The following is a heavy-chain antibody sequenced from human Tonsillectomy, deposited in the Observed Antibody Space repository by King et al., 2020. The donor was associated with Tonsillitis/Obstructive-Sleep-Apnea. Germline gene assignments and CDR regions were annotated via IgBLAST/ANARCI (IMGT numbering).Heavy chain of an antibody. Sequence: VQLVESGGGLVQPGGSLRLSCAASEFTFSSYWMHWVRQAPGKGLVWVSHINSDGTSTTYADSVKGRFTFSRDNAKNTLYLQMNSLRAEDTAVYYCARGKWELGGFDMWGQGTMVTVSS. D-gene: IGHD1-26*01. CDR3: ARGKWELGGFDM. J-gene: IGHJ3*02. CDR2: INSDGTST. CDR1: EFTFSSYW. V-gene: IGHV3-74*01.